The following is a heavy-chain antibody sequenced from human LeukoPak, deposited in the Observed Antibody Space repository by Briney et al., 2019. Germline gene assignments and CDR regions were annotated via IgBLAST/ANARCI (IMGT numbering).Heavy chain of an antibody. CDR1: GFTFSSYG. CDR3: ARVAVSGPTGWFDS. J-gene: IGHJ5*01. V-gene: IGHV3-7*01. CDR2: IKQDGTEK. Sequence: GGSLRLSCAASGFTFSSYGMHWVRQAPGKGLEWVANIKQDGTEKYYVDSVKGRFTISRDNAKNSLYLQMNSLGAEDTATYYCARVAVSGPTGWFDSWGQGTLVIVSS. D-gene: IGHD2-8*02.